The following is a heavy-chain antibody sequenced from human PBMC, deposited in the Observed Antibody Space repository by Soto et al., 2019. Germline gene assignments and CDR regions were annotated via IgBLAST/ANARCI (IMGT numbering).Heavy chain of an antibody. J-gene: IGHJ4*02. Sequence: QLQLQESGPGLVKPSETLSLTCTVSGVSISSGHDYWGWIRQPPGKGLEWIGSIYYSGSTYYNPTLKSRFTISEDTPKNQFSLGLNSGTAADTTVYYCARVSGTYSSFLDYWGQGTLVTVSS. V-gene: IGHV4-39*01. CDR1: GVSISSGHDY. D-gene: IGHD5-18*01. CDR2: IYYSGST. CDR3: ARVSGTYSSFLDY.